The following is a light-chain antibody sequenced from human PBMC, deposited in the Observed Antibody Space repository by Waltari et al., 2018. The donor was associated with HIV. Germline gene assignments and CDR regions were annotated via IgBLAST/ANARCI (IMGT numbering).Light chain of an antibody. CDR3: QQSSDTPYT. V-gene: IGKV1-39*01. CDR1: QTISNY. J-gene: IGKJ2*01. Sequence: DIQMTQSPSSLSASVGDRVVISCRASQTISNYLNWYQQKPVKSPKLLIYSASALISGVPARFSGGGSGTDFTLAINNLQPEDFATYYCQQSSDTPYTFGLGTKVEIK. CDR2: SAS.